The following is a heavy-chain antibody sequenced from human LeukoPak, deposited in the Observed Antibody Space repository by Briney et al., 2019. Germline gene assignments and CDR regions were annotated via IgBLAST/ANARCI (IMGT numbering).Heavy chain of an antibody. V-gene: IGHV4-59*11. CDR1: AASIRSHS. J-gene: IGHJ4*02. D-gene: IGHD3-22*01. CDR3: ARAYLHYYDSSAYLYYFDY. Sequence: PSETLSLTCTVSAASIRSHSWSWIRQPPGRGLEWIDYLSYSGSTDYNPSLKTRVTVSVDTSKNQFSLKLTSLTAADTALYYCARAYLHYYDSSAYLYYFDYWGQGTLVTVSS. CDR2: LSYSGST.